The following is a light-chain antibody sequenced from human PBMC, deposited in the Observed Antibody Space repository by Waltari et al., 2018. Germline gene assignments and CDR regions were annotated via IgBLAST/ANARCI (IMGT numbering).Light chain of an antibody. CDR1: SSNIGPYY. J-gene: IGLJ3*02. Sequence: QSVLTQPPSTSGTPGQRVTISCSGSSSNIGPYYVYWYHQLPGTAPKLLIYRNNQRPSGVPDRFSGSKSGTSASLAISGLRSEDDADYYCATCDDSLTAWVFGGGTKLTVL. CDR2: RNN. CDR3: ATCDDSLTAWV. V-gene: IGLV1-47*01.